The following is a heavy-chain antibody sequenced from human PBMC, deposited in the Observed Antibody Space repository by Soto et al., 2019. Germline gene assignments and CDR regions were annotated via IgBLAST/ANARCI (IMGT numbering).Heavy chain of an antibody. CDR3: ARDDCISTSCYVSF. Sequence: ALVKVSCKNSGFTFSSSAVHWVRQARGHGLQWIGWIDFGRANASYAQMLQERVTISRDTSTSTAYMELRSLRSDDTAVYYCARDDCISTSCYVSFWGQGTLVTVSS. CDR2: IDFGRANA. CDR1: GFTFSSSA. D-gene: IGHD2-2*01. V-gene: IGHV1-58*01. J-gene: IGHJ4*02.